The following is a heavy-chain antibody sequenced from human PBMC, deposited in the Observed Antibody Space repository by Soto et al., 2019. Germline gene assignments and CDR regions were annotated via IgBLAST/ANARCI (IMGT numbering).Heavy chain of an antibody. V-gene: IGHV1-69*04. CDR1: GYTFTSYG. CDR3: ARLLFNCGGDCELDY. J-gene: IGHJ4*02. CDR2: IIPILGIA. D-gene: IGHD2-21*01. Sequence: SVKVSCKASGYTFTSYGISWVRQAPGQGLEWMGRIIPILGIANYAQKFQGRVTITADKSTSTAYMELSSLRSEDTAVYYCARLLFNCGGDCELDYWGQGTLVTVSS.